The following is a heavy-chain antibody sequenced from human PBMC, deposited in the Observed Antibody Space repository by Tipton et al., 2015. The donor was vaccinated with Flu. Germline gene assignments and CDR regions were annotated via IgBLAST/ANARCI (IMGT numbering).Heavy chain of an antibody. CDR3: ARDVATTVVEPGYYFDY. J-gene: IGHJ4*02. Sequence: TLSLTCAVYGGSFSGYYWSWIRQPPGKGLEWIGEINHSGSTNYNPSLKSRVTISVDTSKNQFSLKLSSVTAADTAVYYCARDVATTVVEPGYYFDYWGQGTLVTVSS. V-gene: IGHV4-34*09. CDR2: INHSGST. CDR1: GGSFSGYY. D-gene: IGHD5-12*01.